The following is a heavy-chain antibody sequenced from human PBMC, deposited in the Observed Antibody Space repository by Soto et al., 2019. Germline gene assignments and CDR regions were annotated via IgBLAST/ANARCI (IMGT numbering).Heavy chain of an antibody. CDR3: ARDGYSSGWYVHYYYYGMDV. Sequence: AGGSLRLSCAASGFTCSSYSRNWVRQAPGKGLEWVSYISSSSSTIYYADSVKGRFTISRDNAKNSLYLQMNSLRDEDTAVYYCARDGYSSGWYVHYYYYGMDVWGQGTTVTVSS. CDR2: ISSSSSTI. J-gene: IGHJ6*02. CDR1: GFTCSSYS. V-gene: IGHV3-48*02. D-gene: IGHD6-19*01.